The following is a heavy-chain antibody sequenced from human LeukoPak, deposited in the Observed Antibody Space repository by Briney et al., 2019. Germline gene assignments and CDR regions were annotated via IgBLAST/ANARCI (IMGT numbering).Heavy chain of an antibody. V-gene: IGHV1-46*01. Sequence: GASVKVSCKASGYTFTSYYMHWVRQAPGQGLEWMGKINPSGGSTNYAQKFQGRVTMTRDTSTSTVYMELSSLRSEDTAVYYCARDQGTSGYSSGWYAHWGQGTLVTVSS. D-gene: IGHD6-19*01. CDR1: GYTFTSYY. CDR3: ARDQGTSGYSSGWYAH. CDR2: INPSGGST. J-gene: IGHJ5*02.